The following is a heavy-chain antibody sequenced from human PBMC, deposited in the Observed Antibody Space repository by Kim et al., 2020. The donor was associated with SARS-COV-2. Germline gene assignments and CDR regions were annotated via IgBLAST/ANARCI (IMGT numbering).Heavy chain of an antibody. V-gene: IGHV1-8*01. D-gene: IGHD4-17*01. Sequence: KFQGRVTMTRHTSISTAYMELSSRRSEDTAVYYCARGGDYGVDHDAFDIWGQGTMVTVSS. J-gene: IGHJ3*02. CDR3: ARGGDYGVDHDAFDI.